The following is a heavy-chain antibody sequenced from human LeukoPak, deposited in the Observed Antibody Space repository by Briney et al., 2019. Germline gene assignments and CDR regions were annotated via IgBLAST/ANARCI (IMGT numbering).Heavy chain of an antibody. V-gene: IGHV4-59*08. CDR1: GGSFSGYY. CDR3: ARRRSGGYDAFDI. J-gene: IGHJ3*02. Sequence: SETLSLTCAVYGGSFSGYYWSRIRQPPGKGLEWIGYIYYSGSTNYNPSLKSRVTISVDASKNQFSLKLSSVTAADTAVYYCARRRSGGYDAFDIWGQGTMVTVSS. CDR2: IYYSGST. D-gene: IGHD3-22*01.